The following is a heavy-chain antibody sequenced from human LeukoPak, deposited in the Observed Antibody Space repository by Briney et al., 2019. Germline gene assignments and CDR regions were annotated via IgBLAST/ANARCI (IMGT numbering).Heavy chain of an antibody. CDR2: INHSGST. J-gene: IGHJ4*02. CDR1: GGSFSSYY. CDR3: ARTSITPV. D-gene: IGHD3-10*01. V-gene: IGHV4-34*01. Sequence: MSSETLSLTCAVYGGSFSSYYWSWIRLPPGKGLEWIGEINHSGSTNYNPSLKSRVTISVDTSKNQFSLKLSSVTAADTAVYYCARTSITPVWGQGTLVTVSS.